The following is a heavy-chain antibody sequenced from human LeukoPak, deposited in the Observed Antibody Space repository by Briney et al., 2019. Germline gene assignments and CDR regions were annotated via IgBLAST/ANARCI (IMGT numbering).Heavy chain of an antibody. CDR2: IKSKTDGGTT. Sequence: PGGSLRLSCAASGFTFSNAWMSWVRQAPGKGLEWVGRIKSKTDGGTTDYAAPVKGRFTISRDDSKNTLYLQMNSLKTEDTAVYYCTTGGDSSGYYPDDYWGQGTLVTVSS. CDR3: TTGGDSSGYYPDDY. CDR1: GFTFSNAW. J-gene: IGHJ4*02. V-gene: IGHV3-15*01. D-gene: IGHD3-22*01.